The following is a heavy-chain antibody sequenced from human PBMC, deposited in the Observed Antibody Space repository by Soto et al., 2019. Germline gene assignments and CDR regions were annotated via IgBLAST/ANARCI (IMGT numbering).Heavy chain of an antibody. CDR3: ARYYRDGYNGYYFDY. CDR2: MHYNGYT. J-gene: IGHJ4*02. CDR1: SDSISNYY. V-gene: IGHV4-59*01. D-gene: IGHD3-10*01. Sequence: PSETLSLTCTVSSDSISNYYCSWFRQPPGKGLEWIGYMHYNGYTSYNPSLRSRVTISVDTSKNQFSLKLSSVTAADTAVYYCARYYRDGYNGYYFDYWGQGTLVTVSS.